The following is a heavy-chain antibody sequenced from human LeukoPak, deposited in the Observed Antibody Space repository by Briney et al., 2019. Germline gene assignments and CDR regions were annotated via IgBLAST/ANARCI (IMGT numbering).Heavy chain of an antibody. V-gene: IGHV3-23*01. J-gene: IGHJ4*02. CDR1: GFTFSSYG. CDR3: AKRGRWYYDSSGYYGH. CDR2: ISGSGGST. D-gene: IGHD3-22*01. Sequence: GGSLRLSCAASGFTFSSYGMSWVRQAPGKGLEWVSAISGSGGSTYYADSVKGRFTISRDNSKNTLYLQMNSLRAEDTAVYYCAKRGRWYYDSSGYYGHWGQGALVTVSS.